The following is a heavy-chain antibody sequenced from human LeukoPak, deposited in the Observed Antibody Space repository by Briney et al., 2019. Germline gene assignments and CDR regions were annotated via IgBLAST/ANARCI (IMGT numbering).Heavy chain of an antibody. V-gene: IGHV1-2*02. D-gene: IGHD3-22*01. CDR1: GYTFTGYY. CDR3: ARDGMDSYDSSGYYPIDY. Sequence: ASVKVSCKASGYTFTGYYMHWVRQAPGQGLELMGWINPNSGGTNYAQKFQGRVTMTRDTSISTAYMELSRLRSDDTAVYYCARDGMDSYDSSGYYPIDYWGQGTLVTVSS. CDR2: INPNSGGT. J-gene: IGHJ4*02.